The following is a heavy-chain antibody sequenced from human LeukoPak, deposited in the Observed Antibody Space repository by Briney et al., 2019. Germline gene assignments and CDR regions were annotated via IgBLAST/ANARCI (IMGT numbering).Heavy chain of an antibody. V-gene: IGHV4-39*01. CDR1: GGSISSSSYY. J-gene: IGHJ4*02. CDR3: ACQWELLSEVYYFDY. CDR2: IYYSGST. D-gene: IGHD1-26*01. Sequence: SETLSLTCTVSGGSISSSSYYWGWIRQPPGKGLEWIGSIYYSGSTYYNPSLKSRVAISVDTSKNQFSLKLGSVTAADTAVYYCACQWELLSEVYYFDYWGQGTLVTVSS.